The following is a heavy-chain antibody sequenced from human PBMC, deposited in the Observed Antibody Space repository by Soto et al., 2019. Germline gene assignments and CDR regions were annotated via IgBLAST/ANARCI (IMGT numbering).Heavy chain of an antibody. D-gene: IGHD3-16*02. J-gene: IGHJ4*01. V-gene: IGHV1-18*01. CDR3: AREGLSSCYLNHPIMITFGRVIATYYFDY. Sequence: ASVKVSCKASGYTFTRHSISWVRQAPGQGLEWMGWISAYNGNTNYAQKLQGRVTMTTDTSTSTAYMELRSLRSDDTAVYYCAREGLSSCYLNHPIMITFGRVIATYYFDYWG. CDR1: GYTFTRHS. CDR2: ISAYNGNT.